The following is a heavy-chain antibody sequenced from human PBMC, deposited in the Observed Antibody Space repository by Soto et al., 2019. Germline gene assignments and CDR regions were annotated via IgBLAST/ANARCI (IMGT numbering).Heavy chain of an antibody. J-gene: IGHJ6*02. CDR2: ISYDGSNK. D-gene: IGHD6-19*01. CDR1: GFTFSSYG. Sequence: PGGSLRLSCAASGFTFSSYGMHWVRQAPGKGLEWVAVISYDGSNKYYADSVKGRFTISRDNSKNTLYLQMNSLRAEDTAVYYCAKVKSRGSGWYGSYYYYGMDVWGQGTTVTVSS. V-gene: IGHV3-30*18. CDR3: AKVKSRGSGWYGSYYYYGMDV.